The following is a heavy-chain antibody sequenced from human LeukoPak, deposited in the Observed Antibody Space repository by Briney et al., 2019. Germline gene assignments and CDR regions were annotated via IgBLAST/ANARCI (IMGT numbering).Heavy chain of an antibody. CDR3: ARDGATVDEEYFDY. CDR1: GFTFSSYA. J-gene: IGHJ4*02. CDR2: ISYDGSNK. D-gene: IGHD4-23*01. V-gene: IGHV3-30*04. Sequence: GGSLRLSCAASGFTFSSYAMHWVRQAPGKGLEWVALISYDGSNKYYADSVKARFIISRDNSKNTVYLQMNSLRAEDTAVYYCARDGATVDEEYFDYWGQGTLVTVSS.